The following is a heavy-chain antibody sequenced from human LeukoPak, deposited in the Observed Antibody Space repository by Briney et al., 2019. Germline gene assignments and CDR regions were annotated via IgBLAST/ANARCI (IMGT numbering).Heavy chain of an antibody. CDR3: ARNWGAGHPINFDY. CDR1: GYPFSSFG. Sequence: ASVKVSCKTFGYPFSSFGINWVRQAPEQGLEWMGWISGYNGDTNYAQKFQGRVTMTTDTSTNTAYMDLRRLRSDDTAVYYCARNWGAGHPINFDYWGQGTLVTVSS. CDR2: ISGYNGDT. D-gene: IGHD3-16*01. J-gene: IGHJ4*02. V-gene: IGHV1-18*01.